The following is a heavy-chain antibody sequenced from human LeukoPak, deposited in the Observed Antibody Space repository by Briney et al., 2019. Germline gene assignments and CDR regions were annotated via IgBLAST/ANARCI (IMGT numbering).Heavy chain of an antibody. CDR2: IYYSGST. J-gene: IGHJ5*02. Sequence: SETLSLTCTVSGGSISSYYWSWIRQPPGKGLEWIGYIYYSGSTNYNPSLKSRVTISVDTSKNQFSLKLSSVTAADTAVYYCARAYSVRGVIRRYNWFDPWGQGTLVTVSS. D-gene: IGHD3-10*02. CDR3: ARAYSVRGVIRRYNWFDP. V-gene: IGHV4-59*01. CDR1: GGSISSYY.